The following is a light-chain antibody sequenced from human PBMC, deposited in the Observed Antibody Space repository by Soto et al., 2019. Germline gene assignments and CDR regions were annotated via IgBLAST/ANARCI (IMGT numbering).Light chain of an antibody. CDR3: QQSYSTPIT. Sequence: DIQITQSPSSLSASVGDRVTITCQASQDISNYLNWYQQKPGKAPKLLIYAASSLQSGVPSRFSGSGSGTDFTLTISSLQPEDFATYYCQQSYSTPITFGQGTRLENK. J-gene: IGKJ5*01. CDR1: QDISNY. CDR2: AAS. V-gene: IGKV1-39*01.